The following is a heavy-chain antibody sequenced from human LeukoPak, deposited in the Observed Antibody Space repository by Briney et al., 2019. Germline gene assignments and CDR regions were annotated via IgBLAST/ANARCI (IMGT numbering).Heavy chain of an antibody. CDR1: GFTFSSYS. CDR3: AKRGGYETMAAFDY. D-gene: IGHD3-10*01. V-gene: IGHV3-23*01. Sequence: GGSLRLSCAASGFTFSSYSMNWVRQAPGKGLEWVSAISPGGTDTYYADSVKGRFTISRDNSKNTLFLQMNSLRVEDTAVYYCAKRGGYETMAAFDYWGQGTLVTVSS. J-gene: IGHJ4*02. CDR2: ISPGGTDT.